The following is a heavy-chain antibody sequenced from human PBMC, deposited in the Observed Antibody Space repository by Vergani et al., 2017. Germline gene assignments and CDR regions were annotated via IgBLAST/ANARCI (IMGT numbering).Heavy chain of an antibody. CDR3: ASPLRFGSGPPRFFGLDV. J-gene: IGHJ6*02. D-gene: IGHD6-19*01. Sequence: QVQLVQSGAEVKKPGASVKVSCKAPGYTFTSYDINWVRQATGQGLEWMGWMNPNSGNTGYAQKFQGRVVITADDATNTAYMELSGLRSEDTAIYYCASPLRFGSGPPRFFGLDVWGQGTMVNVAS. CDR1: GYTFTSYD. V-gene: IGHV1-8*01. CDR2: MNPNSGNT.